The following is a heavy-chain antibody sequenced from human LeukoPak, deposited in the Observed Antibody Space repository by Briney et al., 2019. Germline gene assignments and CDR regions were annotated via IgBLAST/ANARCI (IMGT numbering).Heavy chain of an antibody. J-gene: IGHJ5*02. CDR1: GYTFTDYY. CDR2: INTNNGGT. V-gene: IGHV1-2*02. CDR3: ARAVGDHFDNNGYKNKFDP. Sequence: ASEKVSCKASGYTFTDYYMHWVRQAPVQGLEWMGGINTNNGGTDSAQKFQGRVTMTRDTSISTGYMELNSLRSDDTAVYYCARAVGDHFDNNGYKNKFDPWGQGTLVSVSS. D-gene: IGHD5-24*01.